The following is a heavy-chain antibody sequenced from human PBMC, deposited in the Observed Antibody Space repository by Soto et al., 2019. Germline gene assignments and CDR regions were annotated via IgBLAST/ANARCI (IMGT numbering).Heavy chain of an antibody. J-gene: IGHJ4*02. CDR2: IHYSGST. CDR1: GASISSGGYC. CDR3: ARGFVETAMAFDY. D-gene: IGHD5-18*01. V-gene: IGHV4-31*03. Sequence: QVQLQESGPGLVKPSQTLSLACSVSGASISSGGYCWSWIRQLPGKGLEWIGYIHYSGSTYYNPSLKSRVVMSMDTSKNDFSLKLNSVTAADTAEFYCARGFVETAMAFDYWGQGALVTVSS.